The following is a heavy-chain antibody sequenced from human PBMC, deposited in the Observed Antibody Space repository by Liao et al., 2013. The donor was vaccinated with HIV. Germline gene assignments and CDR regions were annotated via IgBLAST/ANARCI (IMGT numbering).Heavy chain of an antibody. V-gene: IGHV4-59*01. Sequence: QVQLRESGPGLVKPSETLSLTCSVSGGSISGFYWSWLRQSPGRGLEWIGYIYYKGSTNYNPSFKSRITISVDMSKGQFSLKLTSVTAADTALYYCARWFGNDSGLDSWGQGTLV. CDR3: ARWFGNDSGLDS. CDR1: GGSISGFY. J-gene: IGHJ4*02. CDR2: IYYKGST. D-gene: IGHD1-1*01.